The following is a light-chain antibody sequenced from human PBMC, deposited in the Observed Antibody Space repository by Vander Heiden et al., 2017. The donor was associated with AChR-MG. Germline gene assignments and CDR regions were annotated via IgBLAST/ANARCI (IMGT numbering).Light chain of an antibody. CDR3: QSYDSSNHVV. Sequence: FMLTQPHSVSESPGKTVTISCTCSSGSIASNYVQWYQQRPGSAPTTVIYEFDQRPSGVPDRFSGSIDSSSNSASLTISGLKTEDEADYYCQSYDSSNHVVFGGGTKLTVL. CDR2: EFD. V-gene: IGLV6-57*02. J-gene: IGLJ2*01. CDR1: SGSIASNY.